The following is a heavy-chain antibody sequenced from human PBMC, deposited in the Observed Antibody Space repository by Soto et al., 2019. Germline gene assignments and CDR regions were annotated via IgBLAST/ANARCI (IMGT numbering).Heavy chain of an antibody. V-gene: IGHV4-39*01. Sequence: SETLSLTCTVSGASIITDNYFWVWIRQSPRRGLELIGSISYSGRTYDNPSLQSRVTISIDASKNQFSLKLTSVTTADTAVYYCARRRAGDYGGNPHTYYFDRWGQGALVTVSS. CDR2: ISYSGRT. CDR3: ARRRAGDYGGNPHTYYFDR. D-gene: IGHD4-17*01. J-gene: IGHJ4*02. CDR1: GASIITDNYF.